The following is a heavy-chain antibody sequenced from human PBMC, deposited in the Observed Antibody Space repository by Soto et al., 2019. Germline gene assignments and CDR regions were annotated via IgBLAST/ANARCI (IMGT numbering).Heavy chain of an antibody. CDR1: GFTFSSYA. Sequence: WGSLRLSCAASGFTFSSYAMHWVRQAPGKGLEWVAVISYDGSNKYYADSVKGRFTISRDNSKNTLYLQMNSLRAEDTAVYYSARSDSYYDSSGYAFDYWGQGTLVTVSS. CDR3: ARSDSYYDSSGYAFDY. CDR2: ISYDGSNK. D-gene: IGHD3-22*01. V-gene: IGHV3-30-3*01. J-gene: IGHJ4*02.